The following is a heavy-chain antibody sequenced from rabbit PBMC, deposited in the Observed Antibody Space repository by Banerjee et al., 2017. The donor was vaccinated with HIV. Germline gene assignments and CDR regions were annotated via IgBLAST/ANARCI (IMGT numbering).Heavy chain of an antibody. Sequence: QEQLEESGGDLVKPGASLTLTCTPSGFTLSSYWMYWVRQTPGKGLEWIACIYADSSGSTWSASWAKGRFTISKASSTTVTLQMTSLTAADTATYFCAREGSAWGEFNLWGPGTLVTVS. CDR1: GFTLSSYW. CDR3: AREGSAWGEFNL. J-gene: IGHJ4*01. D-gene: IGHD4-1*01. CDR2: IYADSSGST. V-gene: IGHV1S45*01.